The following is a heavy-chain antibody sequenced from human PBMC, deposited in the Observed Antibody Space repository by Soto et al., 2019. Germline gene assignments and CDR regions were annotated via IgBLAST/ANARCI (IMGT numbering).Heavy chain of an antibody. D-gene: IGHD3-22*01. J-gene: IGHJ4*02. CDR3: ARLTGYYDSSGYYYWWYFDY. Sequence: QVQLVQSGAEVKKPGSSVKVSCKASGGTFSSYAISWVRQAPGQGLEWMGGIIPIFGTANYAQKFQGRVTITAAESTSTAYMELSSLRSEDTAVYYCARLTGYYDSSGYYYWWYFDYWGQGTLVTVSS. CDR1: GGTFSSYA. V-gene: IGHV1-69*01. CDR2: IIPIFGTA.